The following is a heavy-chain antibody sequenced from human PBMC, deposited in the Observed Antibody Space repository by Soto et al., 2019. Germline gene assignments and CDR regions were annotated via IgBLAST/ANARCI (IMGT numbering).Heavy chain of an antibody. V-gene: IGHV4-59*08. CDR1: GACISGHF. J-gene: IGHJ6*02. Sequence: SETLSLTCTVSGACISGHFWSWIRQPPGQGLEWIAYIYNSGSSYNPSLKSRVTISVDTSKNQLSLKLSSVIAADSAIYYCAINADVWGQGTTVT. CDR3: AINADV. CDR2: IYNSGS.